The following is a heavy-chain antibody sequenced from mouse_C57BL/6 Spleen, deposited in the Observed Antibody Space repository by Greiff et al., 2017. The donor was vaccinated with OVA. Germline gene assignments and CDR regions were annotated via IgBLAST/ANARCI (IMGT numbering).Heavy chain of an antibody. D-gene: IGHD1-1*01. CDR1: GFNIKDDY. J-gene: IGHJ1*03. V-gene: IGHV14-4*01. Sequence: VTLKVSGAELVRPGASVKLSCTASGFNIKDDYMHWVKQRPEQGLEWIGWIDPENGDTEYASKFQGKATITADTSSSTAYLQLSSLTSEDTAVYYCTTNYYGSSDDWYFDVWGTGTTVTVSS. CDR3: TTNYYGSSDDWYFDV. CDR2: IDPENGDT.